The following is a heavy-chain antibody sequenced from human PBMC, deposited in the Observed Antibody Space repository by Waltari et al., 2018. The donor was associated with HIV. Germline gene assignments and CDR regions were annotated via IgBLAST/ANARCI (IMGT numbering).Heavy chain of an antibody. Sequence: QVQLVESGGGVVQPGKSLRLSCAASGFTFSNFGMHWVRQAPGKGLEGVALISNDGSKKYYADSVKGRFTISRANSKNTLYLQMNSLRPDDTAVYYCVRALGDYWGQGTLVTISS. CDR2: ISNDGSKK. J-gene: IGHJ4*02. CDR1: GFTFSNFG. V-gene: IGHV3-30-3*01. D-gene: IGHD7-27*01. CDR3: VRALGDY.